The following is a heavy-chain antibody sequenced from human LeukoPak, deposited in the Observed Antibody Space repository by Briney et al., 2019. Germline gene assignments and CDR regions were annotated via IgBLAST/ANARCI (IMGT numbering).Heavy chain of an antibody. J-gene: IGHJ4*02. CDR1: GFTFSSYA. V-gene: IGHV3-30-3*01. CDR2: ISYDGSNK. D-gene: IGHD6-19*01. CDR3: AGWYLGY. Sequence: PGGSLRLSCAASGFTFSSYAMHWVPQAPGKGLEWVAVISYDGSNKYYADSVKGRFTISRDNSKNTLYLQMNSLRAEDTAVYYCAGWYLGYWGQGTLVTVSS.